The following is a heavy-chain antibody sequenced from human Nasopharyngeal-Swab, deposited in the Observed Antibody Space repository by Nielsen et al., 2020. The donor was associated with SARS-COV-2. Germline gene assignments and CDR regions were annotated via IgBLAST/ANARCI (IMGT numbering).Heavy chain of an antibody. V-gene: IGHV3-23*01. J-gene: IGHJ4*02. CDR2: ISGSVHRT. CDR1: GFTFSTYA. CDR3: AKDFRHNYDYWSGYFTN. Sequence: GESLKISCAASGFTFSTYAMTWVRQAPGKGLHWLSTISGSVHRTYYADSVKGRFTISRDNSQNTLYLQMNSLRAEDTAVYYCAKDFRHNYDYWSGYFTNWGQGTLVTVSS. D-gene: IGHD3-3*01.